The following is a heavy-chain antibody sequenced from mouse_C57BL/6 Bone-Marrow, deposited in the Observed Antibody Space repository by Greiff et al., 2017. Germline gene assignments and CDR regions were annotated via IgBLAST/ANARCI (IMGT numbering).Heavy chain of an antibody. CDR2: IWRGGST. J-gene: IGHJ4*01. Sequence: VQLQESGPGLVQPSQSLSITCTVSGFSLTSYGVHWVRQSPGKGLEWLGVIWRGGSTDYNAAFMSRLSITQDNSKSQVFVKMNSLQADDTAIYYCAKRGGLQDYAMDYWGQGTSVTVSS. CDR1: GFSLTSYG. V-gene: IGHV2-5*01. D-gene: IGHD2-2*01. CDR3: AKRGGLQDYAMDY.